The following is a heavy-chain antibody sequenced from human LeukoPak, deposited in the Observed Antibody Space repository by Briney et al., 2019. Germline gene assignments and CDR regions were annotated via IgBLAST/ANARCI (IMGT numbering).Heavy chain of an antibody. D-gene: IGHD1-26*01. CDR1: GGSISSSNW. CDR3: ARSPSGSSSRWFDP. CDR2: IYHSGST. V-gene: IGHV4-4*02. Sequence: PSETLSLTCAVSGGSISSSNWWSWVRQPPGKGLEWIGEIYHSGSTNYNPSLKSRVTISVDKSKNQFSLRLSSVTAADTAVYYCARSPSGSSSRWFDPWGQGTLVTVSS. J-gene: IGHJ5*02.